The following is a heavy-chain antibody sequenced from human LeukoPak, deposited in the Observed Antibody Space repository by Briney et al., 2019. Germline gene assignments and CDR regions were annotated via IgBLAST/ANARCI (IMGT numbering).Heavy chain of an antibody. CDR3: AKDPIQTTVTTAWFSLYYFDY. Sequence: GGSLRLSCAASGFTFSSYAMSWVRQAPGKGLEWVSAISGSGGNTYYADSVKGRFTISRDNSKNTLYLQMNSLRAEDTAVYYCAKDPIQTTVTTAWFSLYYFDYWGQGTLVTVSS. V-gene: IGHV3-23*01. D-gene: IGHD4-17*01. J-gene: IGHJ4*02. CDR1: GFTFSSYA. CDR2: ISGSGGNT.